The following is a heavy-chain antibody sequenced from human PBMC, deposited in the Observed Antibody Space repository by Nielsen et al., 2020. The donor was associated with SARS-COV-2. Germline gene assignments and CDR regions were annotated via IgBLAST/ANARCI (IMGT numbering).Heavy chain of an antibody. CDR1: GFTFSSYA. CDR2: ISGSGGST. Sequence: GGSLRLSCAASGFTFSSYAMSWVRQAPGKGLEWVSAISGSGGSTYYADSVKGRFTISRDNSKNTLYLQMNSLRAEDTAVYYCAKEGGYYYGSGSPHGMDVWGQGTTVTVSS. D-gene: IGHD3-10*01. J-gene: IGHJ6*02. CDR3: AKEGGYYYGSGSPHGMDV. V-gene: IGHV3-23*01.